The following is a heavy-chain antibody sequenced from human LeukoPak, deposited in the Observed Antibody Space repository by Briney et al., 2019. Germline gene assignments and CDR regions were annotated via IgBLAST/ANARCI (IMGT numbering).Heavy chain of an antibody. CDR3: AKRRGLELTYYYHMDV. CDR1: GFTFSSYA. CDR2: ISHSGSI. V-gene: IGHV3-23*01. Sequence: GGSLRLSCAASGFTFSSYAMNWVRQAPGKGLEWVSSISHSGSISYADSVKGRFTISRDNSKNTLYLQLNSLRADDTAVYYCAKRRGLELTYYYHMDVWGKGTTVTVSS. D-gene: IGHD1-7*01. J-gene: IGHJ6*03.